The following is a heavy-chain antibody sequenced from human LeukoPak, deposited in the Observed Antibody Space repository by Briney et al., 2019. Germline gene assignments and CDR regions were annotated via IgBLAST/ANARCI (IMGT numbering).Heavy chain of an antibody. CDR2: INPNSGGT. Sequence: ASVKVSSKASVYTFTGYYMHWVRQTPGQGLEWMGWINPNSGGTNYAQKFQGRVTMTRDTSISTAYMELSRLRSDDTAVYYCARDGAPGPHYYYYGMDVWGQGTTVTVSS. CDR1: VYTFTGYY. CDR3: ARDGAPGPHYYYYGMDV. V-gene: IGHV1-2*02. J-gene: IGHJ6*02.